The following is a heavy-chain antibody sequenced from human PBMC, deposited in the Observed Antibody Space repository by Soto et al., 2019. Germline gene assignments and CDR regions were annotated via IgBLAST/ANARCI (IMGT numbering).Heavy chain of an antibody. D-gene: IGHD2-15*01. CDR3: ARDGGVVVVAGNPYYGMDV. Sequence: PSETLSLTCTVSGGSISSGDYYWSWIRQPPXKGLEWIGYIYYSGSTYYNPSLKSRVTISVDTSKNQFSLKLSSVTAADTAVYYCARDGGVVVVAGNPYYGMDVWGQGTTVTVSS. CDR1: GGSISSGDYY. V-gene: IGHV4-30-4*01. CDR2: IYYSGST. J-gene: IGHJ6*02.